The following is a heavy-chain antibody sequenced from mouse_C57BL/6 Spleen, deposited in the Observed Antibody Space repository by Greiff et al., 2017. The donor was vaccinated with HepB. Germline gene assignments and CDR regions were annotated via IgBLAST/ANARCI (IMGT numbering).Heavy chain of an antibody. J-gene: IGHJ4*01. CDR2: ISSGGDYI. D-gene: IGHD2-5*01. V-gene: IGHV5-9-1*02. CDR1: GFTFSSYA. Sequence: EVKLMESGEGLVKPGGSLKLSCAASGFTFSSYAMSWVRQTPEKRLEWVAYISSGGDYIYYADTVKGRFTISRDNVRNTLYLQMSSLKSEDAAMYYCTRDSYYSNAMDYWGQGTSVTVSS. CDR3: TRDSYYSNAMDY.